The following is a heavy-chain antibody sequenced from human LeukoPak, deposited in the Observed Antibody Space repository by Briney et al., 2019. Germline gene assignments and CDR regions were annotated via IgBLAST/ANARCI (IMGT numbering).Heavy chain of an antibody. CDR2: IRYDGSIK. Sequence: GGSLRLSCAASGFTFTNYGIHWVRQAPGKGLEWVAFIRYDGSIKYYADSVKGRFTISRDNSKNTLYLQMNSLRAEDTAVYYCASSLYYDFWSGPFDYWGQGTLVTVSS. CDR3: ASSLYYDFWSGPFDY. V-gene: IGHV3-30*02. CDR1: GFTFTNYG. J-gene: IGHJ4*02. D-gene: IGHD3-3*01.